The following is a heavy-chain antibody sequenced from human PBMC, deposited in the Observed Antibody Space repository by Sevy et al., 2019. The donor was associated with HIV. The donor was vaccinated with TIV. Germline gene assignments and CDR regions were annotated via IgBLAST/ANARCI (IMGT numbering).Heavy chain of an antibody. J-gene: IGHJ5*02. D-gene: IGHD3-3*01. Sequence: LSETLSLTCTVSGGSIRTYYWSWIRQAPGKGLEWIGDIFDSGSTDYNSSLKSRVTISADTSKNQLSLKLTSVTAADTAIYYCARTHGALLRFLEDKWFDPWGQGSLVTVSS. CDR1: GGSIRTYY. CDR2: IFDSGST. CDR3: ARTHGALLRFLEDKWFDP. V-gene: IGHV4-59*01.